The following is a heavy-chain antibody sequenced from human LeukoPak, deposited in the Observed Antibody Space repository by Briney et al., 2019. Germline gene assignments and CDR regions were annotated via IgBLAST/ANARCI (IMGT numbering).Heavy chain of an antibody. D-gene: IGHD6-13*01. CDR1: GYTFTSYD. CDR3: ARVAYSSSWNYYYYMDV. J-gene: IGHJ6*03. Sequence: ASVKVSCKASGYTFTSYDINWVRQATGQGLEWMGWMNPNSGNTGYAQKFQGRVTMTRNTSISTAYMELSSLRSEDTAVYYCARVAYSSSWNYYYYMDVWGKGTTVTLSS. V-gene: IGHV1-8*01. CDR2: MNPNSGNT.